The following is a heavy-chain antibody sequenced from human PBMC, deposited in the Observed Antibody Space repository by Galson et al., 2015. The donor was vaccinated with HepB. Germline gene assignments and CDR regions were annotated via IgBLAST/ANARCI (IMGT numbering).Heavy chain of an antibody. J-gene: IGHJ3*02. CDR2: IDWDDDK. CDR1: GFSLSTSGMC. D-gene: IGHD4-23*01. Sequence: PALVKPTQTLTLTCTFSGFSLSTSGMCVSWIRQPPGKALEWLARIDWDDDKYYSTSLKTRLTISKDTSKNQVVLTMTNMDPVDTATYYCARTQTTVVTHDAFDIWGQGTMVTVSS. CDR3: ARTQTTVVTHDAFDI. V-gene: IGHV2-70*11.